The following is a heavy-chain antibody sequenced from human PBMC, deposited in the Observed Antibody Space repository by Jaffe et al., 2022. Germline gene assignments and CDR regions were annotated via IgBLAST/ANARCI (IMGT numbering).Heavy chain of an antibody. CDR1: GFSLSTSGVA. J-gene: IGHJ5*02. Sequence: QITLKESGPTLVKPTQTLTLTCSFSGFSLSTSGVAVGWIRQPPGKALEWLALIYWNDDKRYSPSLKSRLTITKDTSKNQVALTMTNMDPVDTATYYCAHSHQYYDFFTGYYPNWFDPWGQGTLVTVSS. V-gene: IGHV2-5*01. CDR2: IYWNDDK. D-gene: IGHD3-9*01. CDR3: AHSHQYYDFFTGYYPNWFDP.